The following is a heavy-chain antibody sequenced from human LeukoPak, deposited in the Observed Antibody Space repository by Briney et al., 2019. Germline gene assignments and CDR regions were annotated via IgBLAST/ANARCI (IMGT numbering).Heavy chain of an antibody. CDR1: GFTFSSYA. CDR2: ISGSGGST. J-gene: IGHJ4*02. CDR3: ARAEEYSSSSFDY. Sequence: GASLRLSCAASGFTFSSYAMSWVRQAPGKGLEWVSAISGSGGSTYYADSVKGRFTISRDNAKNSLYLQMNSLRAEDTAVYYCARAEEYSSSSFDYWGQGTLVTVSS. D-gene: IGHD6-6*01. V-gene: IGHV3-23*01.